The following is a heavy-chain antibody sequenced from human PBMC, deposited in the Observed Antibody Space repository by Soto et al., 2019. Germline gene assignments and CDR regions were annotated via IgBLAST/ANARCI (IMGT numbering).Heavy chain of an antibody. V-gene: IGHV3-33*01. Sequence: GGSLRLSCAASGFTFSSYGMHWVRQAPGKGLEWVAVIWSSGDNKYYADSVKGRFTISRDTSKNTLYLQMYSLRADDTAVYYFDYWGHGTLVTVSS. CDR3: DY. J-gene: IGHJ4*01. CDR2: IWSSGDNK. CDR1: GFTFSSYG.